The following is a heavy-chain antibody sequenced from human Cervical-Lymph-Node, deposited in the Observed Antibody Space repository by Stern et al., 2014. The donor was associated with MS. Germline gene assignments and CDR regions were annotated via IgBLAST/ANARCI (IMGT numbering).Heavy chain of an antibody. V-gene: IGHV4-39*01. D-gene: IGHD2-8*02. CDR3: AKHACTGAACPFDL. J-gene: IGHJ4*02. CDR1: GDSISSYTHY. CDR2: VYYNGAT. Sequence: QLQLQESGPGLVKPSETLSLTCAVSGDSISSYTHYWAWIRQPPGKGLEWIGRVYYNGATHYNPSLKSPVTISVDTSKNHFSRGLNSMTAADTAVYYCAKHACTGAACPFDLWGQGTLVTVSS.